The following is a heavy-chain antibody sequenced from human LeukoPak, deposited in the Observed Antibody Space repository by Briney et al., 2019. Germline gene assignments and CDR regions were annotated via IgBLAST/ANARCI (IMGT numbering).Heavy chain of an antibody. CDR3: ARGSWDIVATRPAYYFDY. J-gene: IGHJ4*02. Sequence: SETLSLTCTVSGGSISSSSYYWGWIRQPPGKGLEWIVSIYYSGSTYYNPSLKSRVTISVDTSKNQFSLKLSSVTAADTAVYYCARGSWDIVATRPAYYFDYWGQGTLVTVSS. CDR2: IYYSGST. D-gene: IGHD5-12*01. V-gene: IGHV4-39*07. CDR1: GGSISSSSYY.